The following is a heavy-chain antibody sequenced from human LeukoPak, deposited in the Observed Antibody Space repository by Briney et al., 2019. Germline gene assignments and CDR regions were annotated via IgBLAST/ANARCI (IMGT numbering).Heavy chain of an antibody. CDR2: IKNDGSMV. V-gene: IGHV3-74*01. CDR3: AKSDWFDP. J-gene: IGHJ5*02. Sequence: GGSLRLSCATSGFTFSNYWMSWLRQAPGKGLVWVSRIKNDGSMVSYAESVKGRFTISRDTARHPLYLQMRSLRVDDTGVYYCAKSDWFDPWGRGILVTVSS. CDR1: GFTFSNYW.